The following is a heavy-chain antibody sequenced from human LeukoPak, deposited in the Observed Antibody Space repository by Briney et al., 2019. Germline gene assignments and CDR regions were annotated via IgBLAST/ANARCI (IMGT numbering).Heavy chain of an antibody. J-gene: IGHJ4*02. V-gene: IGHV3-48*03. D-gene: IGHD6-19*01. Sequence: AGGSLRLSCAASGFTFSSYEMNWVHQAPGKGLEWVSYVSSIGSAIYYADSVKGRFTISRNNAKNSLHLQMNSLRAEETAVYSCARGAEWLGFDYWGQGTLVTVSS. CDR3: ARGAEWLGFDY. CDR1: GFTFSSYE. CDR2: VSSIGSAI.